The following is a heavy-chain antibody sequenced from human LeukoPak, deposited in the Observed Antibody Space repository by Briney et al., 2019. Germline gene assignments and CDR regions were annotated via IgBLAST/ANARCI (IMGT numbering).Heavy chain of an antibody. CDR2: ISGSGGST. CDR3: ARDKFSGSYYYFDY. D-gene: IGHD1-26*01. CDR1: GFTFSSYA. J-gene: IGHJ4*02. V-gene: IGHV3-23*01. Sequence: PGGSLRLSCAASGFTFSSYAMSWVRQAPGKGLEWVSAISGSGGSTYYADSVKGRFTISRDNSKNTLYLQMNSLRAEDTAVYYCARDKFSGSYYYFDYWGQGTLVTVSS.